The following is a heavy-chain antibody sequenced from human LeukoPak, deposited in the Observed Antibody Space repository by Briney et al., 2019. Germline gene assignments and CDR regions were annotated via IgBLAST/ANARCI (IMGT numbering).Heavy chain of an antibody. CDR2: ISYDATNK. CDR3: AKDKLERRGIFDY. J-gene: IGHJ4*02. V-gene: IGHV3-30*18. D-gene: IGHD1-1*01. Sequence: GGSLRLSCAASGFTFSSSDMHWVRQAPGKGLEWVAVISYDATNKYYADSVKGRFTLSRDNSKNTLYLQTNTLRPEDTAVYYCAKDKLERRGIFDYWGQGTLVTVSS. CDR1: GFTFSSSD.